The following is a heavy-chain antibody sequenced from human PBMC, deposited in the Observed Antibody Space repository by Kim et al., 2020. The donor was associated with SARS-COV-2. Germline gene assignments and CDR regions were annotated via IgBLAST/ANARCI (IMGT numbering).Heavy chain of an antibody. J-gene: IGHJ5*02. CDR3: AKDGSCSSSWSWGWFDP. V-gene: IGHV3-23*01. D-gene: IGHD6-13*01. CDR1: GFTFSSYA. CDR2: ISGSAGST. Sequence: GGSLRPSCAASGFTFSSYAMSWVRQAPGKGLEWVSAISGSAGSTYSADSVKGRFTISRDNSKNTLLLQMNSLNAEATAVYYSAKDGSCSSSWSWGWFDP.